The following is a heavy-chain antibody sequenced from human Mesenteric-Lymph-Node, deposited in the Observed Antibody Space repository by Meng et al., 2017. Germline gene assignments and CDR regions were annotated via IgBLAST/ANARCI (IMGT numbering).Heavy chain of an antibody. V-gene: IGHV3-23*01. CDR1: GFTFSSYA. CDR3: ARDRYFDY. Sequence: GESLKISCAASGFTFSSYAMGWVRQAPGTGLEWVSDISGGGGATYYAGSVQGRFTISRDNAKNTLYLQMNSLRAEDTAVYYCARDRYFDYWGQGTLVTVSS. CDR2: ISGGGGAT. J-gene: IGHJ4*02.